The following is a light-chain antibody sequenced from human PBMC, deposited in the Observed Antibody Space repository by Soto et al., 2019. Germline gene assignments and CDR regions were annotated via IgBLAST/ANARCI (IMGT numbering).Light chain of an antibody. Sequence: EIVLTQSPGTLSLSPGERATLSCRASQSVSSSHLAWYQQKPGQAPRLLIYGASSRATGIPDRFSGSGSGTDFTLTISRLEPEDFATYYCQQLNSYPHTFGQGTKLEIK. V-gene: IGKV3-20*01. CDR2: GAS. CDR1: QSVSSSH. CDR3: QQLNSYPHT. J-gene: IGKJ2*01.